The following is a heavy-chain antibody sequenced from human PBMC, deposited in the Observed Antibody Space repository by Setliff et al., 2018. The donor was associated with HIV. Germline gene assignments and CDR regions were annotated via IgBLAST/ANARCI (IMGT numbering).Heavy chain of an antibody. D-gene: IGHD3-10*01. Sequence: GESLKISCAASGFTFDDYGMSWVRQAPGKGLEWVSGINWNGGSTGYADSVKGRFTISRDNAKNSLYLQMNSLRAEDTALYHCARDLESEWNYYGSGSYYGTTMDVWGKGTTVTVSS. CDR2: INWNGGST. V-gene: IGHV3-20*01. CDR3: ARDLESEWNYYGSGSYYGTTMDV. CDR1: GFTFDDYG. J-gene: IGHJ6*03.